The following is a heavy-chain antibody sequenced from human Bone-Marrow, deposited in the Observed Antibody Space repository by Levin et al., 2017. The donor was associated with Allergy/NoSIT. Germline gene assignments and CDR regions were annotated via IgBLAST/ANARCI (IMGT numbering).Heavy chain of an antibody. CDR2: ISYNGRT. Sequence: PSETLSLTCSVSGGSITTYYWSWIRQPPGKGLEWIGYISYNGRTDYCPSLKSRVTILVDTSKNHFSLKLSSVTAADTAVYYCARGDRGYYGLDVWGQGTTVTVSS. CDR1: GGSITTYY. V-gene: IGHV4-59*01. CDR3: ARGDRGYYGLDV. J-gene: IGHJ6*02.